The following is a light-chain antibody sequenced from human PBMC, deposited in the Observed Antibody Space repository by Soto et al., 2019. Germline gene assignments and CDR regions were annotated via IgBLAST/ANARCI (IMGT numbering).Light chain of an antibody. CDR2: DVT. V-gene: IGLV2-14*03. CDR1: SSDVGGFNY. CDR3: NSYTSSSTYV. J-gene: IGLJ1*01. Sequence: QSDLTQPASVSGSPGQSITISCTGTSSDVGGFNYVSWYQQHPGKAPKLMIYDVTNRPSGVSYRFSGSKSGNTASLTISGLQAEDEADYYCNSYTSSSTYVFGTGTKVTVL.